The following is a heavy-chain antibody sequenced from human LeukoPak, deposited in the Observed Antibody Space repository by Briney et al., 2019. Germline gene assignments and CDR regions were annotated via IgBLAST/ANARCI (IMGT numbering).Heavy chain of an antibody. CDR1: GGTFTIYA. CDR3: ARHLYYDILTGYYYFDY. D-gene: IGHD3-9*01. CDR2: IIPIFGTA. J-gene: IGHJ4*02. V-gene: IGHV1-69*01. Sequence: SVTVSFTASGGTFTIYAISWVRQAHGQGLELMGGIIPIFGTANYAQKFQGRVTITADESTSTAYMELSSLRSEDTAVYYCARHLYYDILTGYYYFDYWGQGTLVTVSS.